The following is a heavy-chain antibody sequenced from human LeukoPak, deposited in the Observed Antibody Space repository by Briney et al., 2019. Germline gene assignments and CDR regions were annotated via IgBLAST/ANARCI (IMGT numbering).Heavy chain of an antibody. J-gene: IGHJ6*03. CDR1: GFTFSSYG. D-gene: IGHD5-12*01. Sequence: GGSLRLSCAASGFTFSSYGMYWVRQAPGKGLEWVAFIRYDGSNKYYADSVKGRFTVSRDNSKNTLYLQMKSLGAEDTAVYYCAKGGGYEAQYYYYYLDVWGKGTTVTISS. CDR3: AKGGGYEAQYYYYYLDV. V-gene: IGHV3-30*02. CDR2: IRYDGSNK.